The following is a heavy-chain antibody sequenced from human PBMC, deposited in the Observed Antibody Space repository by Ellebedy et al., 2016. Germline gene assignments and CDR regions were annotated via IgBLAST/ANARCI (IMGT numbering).Heavy chain of an antibody. V-gene: IGHV1-18*01. J-gene: IGHJ5*02. CDR1: GYTFTSYG. Sequence: ASVKVSCKASGYTFTSYGISWVRQAPGQGLEWMGWISAYNGNTNYAQKLQGRVTMTTDTSTSTAYMELRSLRSDDTAVYYCARVDSKAVAGTMVERDWFDPWGQGTLVTVSS. D-gene: IGHD6-19*01. CDR2: ISAYNGNT. CDR3: ARVDSKAVAGTMVERDWFDP.